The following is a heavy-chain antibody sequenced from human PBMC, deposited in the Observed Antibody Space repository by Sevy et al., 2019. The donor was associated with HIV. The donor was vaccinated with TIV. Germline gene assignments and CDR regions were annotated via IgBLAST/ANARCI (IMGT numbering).Heavy chain of an antibody. Sequence: ASVKVSCKVSGYTLTQLSMHWVRQAPGKGLEWMGTFDPEDDKTIYAQKFQGRVTMTEDKSTDTAYMELSSLRPEDTAVYYCAKDRVSGTYYTGDFDCWGQGTLVTVSS. V-gene: IGHV1-24*01. CDR1: GYTLTQLS. D-gene: IGHD3-10*01. CDR3: AKDRVSGTYYTGDFDC. J-gene: IGHJ4*02. CDR2: FDPEDDKT.